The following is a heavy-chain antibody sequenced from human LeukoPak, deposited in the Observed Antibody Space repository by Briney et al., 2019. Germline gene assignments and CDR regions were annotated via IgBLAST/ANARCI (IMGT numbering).Heavy chain of an antibody. CDR3: ARADKVGANLFLRARGFDY. CDR1: DYTFTSYG. V-gene: IGHV1-18*01. J-gene: IGHJ4*02. Sequence: ASVKVSCRTSDYTFTSYGISWVRQAPGQGLDWMGWISGYNGHTNYAQNLQGRVTMTTDTSTGTAYMELRSLRSDDTAMYYCARADKVGANLFLRARGFDYWGQGTLVIVSS. CDR2: ISGYNGHT. D-gene: IGHD1-26*01.